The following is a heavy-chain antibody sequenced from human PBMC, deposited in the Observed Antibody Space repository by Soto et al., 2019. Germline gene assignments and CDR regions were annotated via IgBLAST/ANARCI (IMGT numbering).Heavy chain of an antibody. J-gene: IGHJ4*02. CDR2: VYYTRTT. D-gene: IGHD6-13*01. Sequence: KSSETLSLTCTVSGGSISSCFYIGVRQPPGKGLEWIGSVYYTRTTDYNPSLKSRVTISVDTSKTQFSLNLRSVTAADTAVYYCARDLAAVPRAFDYWGRGTLVTASS. V-gene: IGHV4-59*01. CDR1: GGSISSCF. CDR3: ARDLAAVPRAFDY.